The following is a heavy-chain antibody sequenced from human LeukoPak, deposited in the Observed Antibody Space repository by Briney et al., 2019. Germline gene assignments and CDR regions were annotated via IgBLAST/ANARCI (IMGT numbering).Heavy chain of an antibody. CDR3: ARGVDTAMVPHYMDV. D-gene: IGHD5-18*01. CDR1: GYTFTSYD. Sequence: ASVKVSCKASGYTFTSYDINWVRQATGQGLEWMGWMNPNSGNTGYAQKFQGRVTMSRNTSISTAYMELSSLRSEDTAVYCCARGVDTAMVPHYMDVWGKGTTVTVSS. V-gene: IGHV1-8*01. J-gene: IGHJ6*03. CDR2: MNPNSGNT.